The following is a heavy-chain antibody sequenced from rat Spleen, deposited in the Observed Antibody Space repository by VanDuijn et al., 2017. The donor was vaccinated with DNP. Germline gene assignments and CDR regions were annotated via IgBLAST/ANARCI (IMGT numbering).Heavy chain of an antibody. CDR2: IIYDGSHT. CDR3: VTRGMYGGYDH. V-gene: IGHV5-7*01. J-gene: IGHJ2*01. Sequence: EVQLVESGGGLVQPGRSLKLSCAASGLTFSDYSMAWVRQSPKKGLEWVATIIYDGSHTFYRDSVQGRFTISRDNAKTTLYLQMDSLRSDDTATYYCVTRGMYGGYDHWGQGVMVTVSS. CDR1: GLTFSDYS. D-gene: IGHD1-11*01.